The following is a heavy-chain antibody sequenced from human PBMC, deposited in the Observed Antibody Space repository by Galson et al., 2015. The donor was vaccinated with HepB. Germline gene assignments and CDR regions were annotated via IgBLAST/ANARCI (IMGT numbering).Heavy chain of an antibody. V-gene: IGHV3-30-3*01. CDR1: GFTFSSYA. D-gene: IGHD6-19*01. CDR2: ISYDGSNK. J-gene: IGHJ5*02. Sequence: SLRLSCAASGFTFSSYAMHWVRQAPGKGLEWVAVISYDGSNKYYADSVKGRFTISRDNSKNTLYLQMNSLRAEDTAVYYCARDLQIMPVAGPGWFDPWGQGTLVTVSS. CDR3: ARDLQIMPVAGPGWFDP.